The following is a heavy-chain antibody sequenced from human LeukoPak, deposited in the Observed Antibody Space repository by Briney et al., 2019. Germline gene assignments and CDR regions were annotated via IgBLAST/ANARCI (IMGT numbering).Heavy chain of an antibody. D-gene: IGHD2-2*02. V-gene: IGHV4-59*08. CDR3: ARPPAI. J-gene: IGHJ4*02. Sequence: ASETLSLTCTVSGGSISSYYWSWIRQPPGKGLEWIGYIYYSGSGSTNYNPSLKSRVTISVDTSKNQFSLKLSSVTAADTAVYYCARPPAIWGQGTLVTVSS. CDR1: GGSISSYY. CDR2: IYYSGSGST.